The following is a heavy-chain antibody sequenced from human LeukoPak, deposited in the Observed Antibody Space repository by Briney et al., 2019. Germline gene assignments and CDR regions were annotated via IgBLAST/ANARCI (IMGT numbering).Heavy chain of an antibody. CDR3: ASYGSTYYYDSSGVYYFDY. J-gene: IGHJ4*02. V-gene: IGHV1-2*02. D-gene: IGHD3-22*01. Sequence: ASGKVSCKASGGTFSRSAISWVRQAPGQGLEWMGWINPNSGGTNYAQKFQGRVTMTRDTSISTAYMELSRLRSDDTAVYYCASYGSTYYYDSSGVYYFDYWGQGTLVTVSS. CDR2: INPNSGGT. CDR1: GGTFSRSA.